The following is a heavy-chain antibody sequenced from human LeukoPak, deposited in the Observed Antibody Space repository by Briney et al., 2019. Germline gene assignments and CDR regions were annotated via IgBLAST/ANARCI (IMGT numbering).Heavy chain of an antibody. CDR3: ARSGGWSGYYSLAHYYYMDV. CDR2: ISAYNGNT. J-gene: IGHJ6*03. Sequence: GASVKVSCKASGYTFTSYGISWVRQAPGQGLEWMGWISAYNGNTNYAQKLQGRVTMTTDTSTSTAYMELRSLRSDDTAVYYCARSGGWSGYYSLAHYYYMDVWGEGTTVTVSS. D-gene: IGHD3-3*01. CDR1: GYTFTSYG. V-gene: IGHV1-18*01.